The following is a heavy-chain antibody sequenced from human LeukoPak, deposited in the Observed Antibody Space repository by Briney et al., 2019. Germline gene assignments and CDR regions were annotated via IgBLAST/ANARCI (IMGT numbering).Heavy chain of an antibody. CDR3: ARAASGYYYASDI. V-gene: IGHV4-59*01. D-gene: IGHD5-12*01. Sequence: SETLSLTCALYGGSFSSYSWSWTWIRQPPGKGLEWIGYIYYSGSTKYNPSLNSRVTMSVDTSKNQLSLNLTSVTAADTAVYYCARAASGYYYASDIWGQGTVVTVSS. CDR2: IYYSGST. J-gene: IGHJ3*02. CDR1: GGSFSSYS.